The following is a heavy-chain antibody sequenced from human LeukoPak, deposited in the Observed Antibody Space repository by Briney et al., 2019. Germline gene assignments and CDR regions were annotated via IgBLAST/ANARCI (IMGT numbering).Heavy chain of an antibody. J-gene: IGHJ5*02. D-gene: IGHD6-13*01. CDR1: GFTFTTYA. Sequence: GGSLRLSCAASGFTFTTYAMNWVRQAPGKGLEWVSGISGSGGSTYYADSVKGRFTISRDNSKNTLYLQMNSLRADDTAVYYCAKDQSIAATGTGNWFDPWGQGTLVTVSS. V-gene: IGHV3-23*01. CDR2: ISGSGGST. CDR3: AKDQSIAATGTGNWFDP.